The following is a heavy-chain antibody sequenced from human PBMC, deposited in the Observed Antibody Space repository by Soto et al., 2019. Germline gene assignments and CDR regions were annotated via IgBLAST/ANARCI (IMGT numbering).Heavy chain of an antibody. CDR3: ARHVPAAGYYYGMDV. D-gene: IGHD2-2*01. V-gene: IGHV1-69*12. J-gene: IGHJ6*02. CDR1: GGTFSSYA. CDR2: IIPIFGTA. Sequence: QVQLVQSGAEVKKPGSSVKVSCKASGGTFSSYAISWVRQAPGQGLEWMGGIIPIFGTANYAQKFQGRVTITADASTSVAYLELSSLRSEDTAVYYGARHVPAAGYYYGMDVWGQGTTVTVSS.